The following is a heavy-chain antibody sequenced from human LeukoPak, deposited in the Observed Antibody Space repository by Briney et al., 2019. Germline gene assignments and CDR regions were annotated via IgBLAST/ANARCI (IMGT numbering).Heavy chain of an antibody. CDR1: GGTFSSYA. Sequence: SVKVSCKASGGTFSSYAISWVRQAPGQGLEWMGRIIPIFGTANYAQKFQGRVTITTDESTSTAYMELSSLRSEDTAVYYCARSTLGLMVYAIDYWGQGTLVTVSS. CDR2: IIPIFGTA. V-gene: IGHV1-69*05. D-gene: IGHD2-8*01. J-gene: IGHJ4*02. CDR3: ARSTLGLMVYAIDY.